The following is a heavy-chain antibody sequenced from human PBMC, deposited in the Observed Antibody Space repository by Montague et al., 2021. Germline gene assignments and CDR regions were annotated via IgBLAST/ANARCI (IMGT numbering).Heavy chain of an antibody. CDR1: GDSITGYY. V-gene: IGHV4-59*12. D-gene: IGHD6-13*01. CDR3: ARGHGYDSSWFY. Sequence: SETLSLTCSVSGDSITGYYWSWIRLPPGKGLEWMGYVYSSGSTSYNPSLKSRVIISVESAKNQISLTLNSATAADTAVYYCARGHGYDSSWFYWGQGTLIFVSA. CDR2: VYSSGST. J-gene: IGHJ4*02.